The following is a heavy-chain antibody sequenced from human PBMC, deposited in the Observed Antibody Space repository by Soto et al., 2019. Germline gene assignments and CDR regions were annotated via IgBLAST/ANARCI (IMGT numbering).Heavy chain of an antibody. V-gene: IGHV3-66*01. CDR1: GFTVSSNY. J-gene: IGHJ1*01. CDR3: ARDIAAAAGKGAEYFQH. CDR2: IYSGGST. Sequence: GGSLRLSCAASGFTVSSNYMSWVRQAPGKGLEWVSVIYSGGSTYYADSVKGRFTISRDNSKNTLYLQMNSLRAEDTAVYYCARDIAAAAGKGAEYFQHWGQGTLVTVSS. D-gene: IGHD6-13*01.